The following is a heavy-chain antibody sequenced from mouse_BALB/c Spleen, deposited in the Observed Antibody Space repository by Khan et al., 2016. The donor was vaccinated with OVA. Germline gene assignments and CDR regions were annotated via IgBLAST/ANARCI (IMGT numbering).Heavy chain of an antibody. CDR3: ARTAIHYYGSYTMDY. D-gene: IGHD1-2*01. Sequence: VQLQQSGAELVKPGASVKLSCTASGFNIKDTYIHWIMQRPEQGLEWIGRIDPATGNSNFDPKFQGKATITADTSSNTAYLHITGLTSDNTAVYYWARTAIHYYGSYTMDYWGHGTSGTVSS. CDR1: GFNIKDTY. J-gene: IGHJ4*01. V-gene: IGHV14-3*02. CDR2: IDPATGNS.